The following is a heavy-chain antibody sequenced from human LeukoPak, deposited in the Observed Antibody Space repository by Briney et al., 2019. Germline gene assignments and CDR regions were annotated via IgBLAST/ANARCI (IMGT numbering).Heavy chain of an antibody. V-gene: IGHV1-3*01. Sequence: ASVKVSCKASGYTFTSYAMHWVRQAPGQRLEWMGWINAGNGNTKYSQKFQGRVTITRDTSASTAYMELSSLRSEDTAVYYCARNPYYDILTGYYNYWGQGTLVTVSS. CDR2: INAGNGNT. J-gene: IGHJ4*02. CDR1: GYTFTSYA. CDR3: ARNPYYDILTGYYNY. D-gene: IGHD3-9*01.